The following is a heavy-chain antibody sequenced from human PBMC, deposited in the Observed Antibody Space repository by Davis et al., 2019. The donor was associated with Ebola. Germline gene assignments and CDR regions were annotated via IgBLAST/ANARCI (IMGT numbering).Heavy chain of an antibody. D-gene: IGHD4-17*01. Sequence: GGSLRFSCAASGFTFSSYAMHWVRQAPGKGLEWVAVISYDGSNKYYADSVKGRFTISRDNAKNSLYLQMNSLRAEDTAVYYCARLPRRVTVTTDYWGQGTLVTVSS. CDR1: GFTFSSYA. CDR2: ISYDGSNK. V-gene: IGHV3-30*04. J-gene: IGHJ4*02. CDR3: ARLPRRVTVTTDY.